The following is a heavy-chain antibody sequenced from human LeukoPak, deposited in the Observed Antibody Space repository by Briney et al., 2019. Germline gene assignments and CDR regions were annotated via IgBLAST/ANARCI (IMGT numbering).Heavy chain of an antibody. Sequence: ASVKVSCKASGYTFTGYYMHWVRQAPGQGLEWMGWINPNSGGTNYAQKFQGRVTMTRDTSISTAYMELSRLRSDDTAVYYCARDYGDHGGVFWFDPWGQGTLVTVSS. CDR3: ARDYGDHGGVFWFDP. J-gene: IGHJ5*02. V-gene: IGHV1-2*02. D-gene: IGHD4-17*01. CDR1: GYTFTGYY. CDR2: INPNSGGT.